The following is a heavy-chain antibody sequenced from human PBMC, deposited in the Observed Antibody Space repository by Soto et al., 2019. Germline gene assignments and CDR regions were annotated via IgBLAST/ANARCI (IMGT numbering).Heavy chain of an antibody. D-gene: IGHD6-13*01. J-gene: IGHJ5*02. Sequence: QVQLVQSGAEVKKPGASVKVSCKASGYTFTSYGISWVRQAPGQGLEWMGWISAYNGNTNYAKKLQGRDTMTTDTSTSTAYMELRSLRSDDTAVYYWARDLLRYSSSWYGTPLTYNWFDPWGQGTLVTVSS. CDR3: ARDLLRYSSSWYGTPLTYNWFDP. CDR2: ISAYNGNT. V-gene: IGHV1-18*04. CDR1: GYTFTSYG.